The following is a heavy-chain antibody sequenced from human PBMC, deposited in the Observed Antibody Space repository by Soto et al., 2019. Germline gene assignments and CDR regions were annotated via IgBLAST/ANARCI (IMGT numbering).Heavy chain of an antibody. V-gene: IGHV3-48*01. Sequence: GGSLRLSCAASGFTFSSYSMNWVRQAPGKGLEWVSYISSSSSTIYYADSVKGRFTISRDNAKNSLYLQMNSLRAEDTAVYYCARVVRGVYYYYYYMDVWGKGTTVTVSS. D-gene: IGHD3-10*01. CDR1: GFTFSSYS. J-gene: IGHJ6*03. CDR2: ISSSSSTI. CDR3: ARVVRGVYYYYYYMDV.